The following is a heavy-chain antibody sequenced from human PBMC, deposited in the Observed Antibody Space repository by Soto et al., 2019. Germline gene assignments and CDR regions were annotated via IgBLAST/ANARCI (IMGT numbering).Heavy chain of an antibody. CDR2: IIPIFGTA. CDR3: AKGVESSSWYLVSWFDP. J-gene: IGHJ5*02. D-gene: IGHD6-13*01. Sequence: QVQLVQSGAEVKKPGSSVKVSCKASGGTFSSYAISWVRQAPGQGLEWMGGIIPIFGTANYAQKFQGRVTITADESTSTAYMELSSLRSEDTAVYYCAKGVESSSWYLVSWFDPWGQGTLVTVSS. CDR1: GGTFSSYA. V-gene: IGHV1-69*01.